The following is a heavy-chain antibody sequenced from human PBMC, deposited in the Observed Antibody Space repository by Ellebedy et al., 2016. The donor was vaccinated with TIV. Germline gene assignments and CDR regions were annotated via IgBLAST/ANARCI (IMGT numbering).Heavy chain of an antibody. Sequence: GESLKISCAASGFTVSPNYMSWVRQAPGKGLEWVSVIYTGGTTLYADSVKGRFTISRDNSKNTVDLQMNSRRAEDTAVYYCARPTVPATICGACGMDVWGQGTTVIVSS. CDR2: IYTGGTT. J-gene: IGHJ6*02. CDR3: ARPTVPATICGACGMDV. V-gene: IGHV3-53*01. D-gene: IGHD2-2*01. CDR1: GFTVSPNY.